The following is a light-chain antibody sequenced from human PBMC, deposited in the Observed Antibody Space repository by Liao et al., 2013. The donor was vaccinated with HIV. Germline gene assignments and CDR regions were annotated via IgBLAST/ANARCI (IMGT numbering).Light chain of an antibody. V-gene: IGLV3-1*01. CDR2: QDN. CDR3: QTWDSSTACVV. Sequence: SYELTQPPSVSVSPGQTASITCSGDKLGDKYASWYQQKPGQSPVLVIYQDNKRPSGIPERFSGSNSGNTATLTISGTQAMDDADYYCQTWDSSTACVVFGGGTKLTVL. CDR1: KLGDKY. J-gene: IGLJ2*01.